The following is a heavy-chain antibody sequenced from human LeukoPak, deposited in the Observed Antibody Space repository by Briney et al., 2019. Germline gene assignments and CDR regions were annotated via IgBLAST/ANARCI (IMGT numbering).Heavy chain of an antibody. Sequence: PSGTLDLTCVVSGGSIRSSNWWSWVRHPPGKGLEWRGEIYHSRCTNYNPSLKSPVPIPVDKSKTQFPPTLASVTARDTPGYYLPSRPCGGTMDVWGEGNTVSVSS. J-gene: IGHJ6*03. CDR1: GGSIRSSNW. V-gene: IGHV4-4*02. CDR2: IYHSRCT. CDR3: PSRPCGGTMDV. D-gene: IGHD6-25*01.